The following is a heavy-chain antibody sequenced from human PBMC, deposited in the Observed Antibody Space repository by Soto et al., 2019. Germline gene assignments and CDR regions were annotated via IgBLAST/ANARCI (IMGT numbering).Heavy chain of an antibody. J-gene: IGHJ4*02. CDR2: ISGSGGST. Sequence: EVQLLESGGGLVQPGGSLRLSCAASGFTFSSYAMSWVRQAPGKGLEWVSAISGSGGSTYYADSVKGRFTISSDNSKNTLYLQMNSLRAEDTAVYYCAKDAEKYYYDSSGDYYYFDYWGQGTLVTVSS. V-gene: IGHV3-23*01. CDR1: GFTFSSYA. CDR3: AKDAEKYYYDSSGDYYYFDY. D-gene: IGHD3-22*01.